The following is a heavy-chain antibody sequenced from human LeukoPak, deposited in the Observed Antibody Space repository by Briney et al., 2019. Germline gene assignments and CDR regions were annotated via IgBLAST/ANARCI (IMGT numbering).Heavy chain of an antibody. CDR3: ARGPSIAARRGYYFDY. J-gene: IGHJ4*02. Sequence: SETLSLTCTVSGGDISSHYWSWIRQPPGKGLEWIGYIYYSGSTYYNPSLKSRVTTSVDTSKNQFSLKLSSVTAADTAVYYCARGPSIAARRGYYFDYWGQGTLVTVSS. CDR2: IYYSGST. CDR1: GGDISSHY. V-gene: IGHV4-59*11. D-gene: IGHD6-6*01.